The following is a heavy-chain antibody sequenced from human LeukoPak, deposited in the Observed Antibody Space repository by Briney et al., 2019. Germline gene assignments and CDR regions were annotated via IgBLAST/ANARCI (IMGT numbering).Heavy chain of an antibody. CDR2: INPSGGST. J-gene: IGHJ4*02. D-gene: IGHD3-22*01. CDR3: ARGFNTRPVYYDSSGYYLTFDY. Sequence: ASVKASCKASGYTFTSYYMHWVRQAPGQGLEWMGIINPSGGSTSYAQKFQGRVTMTRDMSTSTVYMELSSLRSEDTAVYYCARGFNTRPVYYDSSGYYLTFDYWGQGTLVTVSS. V-gene: IGHV1-46*01. CDR1: GYTFTSYY.